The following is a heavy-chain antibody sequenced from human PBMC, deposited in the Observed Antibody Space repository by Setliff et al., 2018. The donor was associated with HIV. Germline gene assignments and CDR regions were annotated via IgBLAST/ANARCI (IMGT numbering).Heavy chain of an antibody. D-gene: IGHD2-2*01. J-gene: IGHJ5*02. CDR1: RASISSDT. CDR2: IYNSEIT. CDR3: ARGGTSSNWFDP. V-gene: IGHV4-59*01. Sequence: SETLSLTCIVSRASISSDTWSWIRQPPGKGLQWIGFIYNSEITNYNPSLKSRVTISLDMSKNQFSLKLTSVTAADTAVYYCARGGTSSNWFDPWGQGTLVTVSS.